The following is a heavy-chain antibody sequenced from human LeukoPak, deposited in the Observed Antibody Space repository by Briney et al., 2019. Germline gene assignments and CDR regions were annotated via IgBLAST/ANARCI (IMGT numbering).Heavy chain of an antibody. D-gene: IGHD3-10*01. CDR1: GYTFTSYG. J-gene: IGHJ4*02. CDR2: ISAYNGNT. Sequence: ASVKVSCKASGYTFTSYGISWVRQAPGQGLEWMGWISAYNGNTNYAQKLQGRVTMTTDTSTSTAYMELRSLRSDDTAVYYCARDGRRGLLWFGESKFDYWGQGTLVSVSS. V-gene: IGHV1-18*01. CDR3: ARDGRRGLLWFGESKFDY.